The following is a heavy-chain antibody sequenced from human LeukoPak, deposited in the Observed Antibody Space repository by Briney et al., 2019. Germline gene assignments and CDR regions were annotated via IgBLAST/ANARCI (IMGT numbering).Heavy chain of an antibody. Sequence: ESLKISCKGSGYSFTNYWIGWVRQMSGKGLEWMGIIYPGDSDTRYSPSFQGQVTISADKSIITAYLQWSSLKASDTAMYYCARTGYSSGWYGSFDIWGQGTLVTVSS. CDR1: GYSFTNYW. D-gene: IGHD6-19*01. J-gene: IGHJ3*02. CDR2: IYPGDSDT. V-gene: IGHV5-51*01. CDR3: ARTGYSSGWYGSFDI.